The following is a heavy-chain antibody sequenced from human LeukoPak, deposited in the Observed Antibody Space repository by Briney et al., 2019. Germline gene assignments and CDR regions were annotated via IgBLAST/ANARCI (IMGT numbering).Heavy chain of an antibody. V-gene: IGHV1-2*02. CDR2: INPNSGDT. J-gene: IGHJ4*02. D-gene: IGHD3-22*01. CDR1: GYTFTGYY. CDR3: ARGTTYYYDSSFDY. Sequence: ASVKVSCKASGYTFTGYYMHWVRQAPGQGLEWMGWINPNSGDTNYAQNFQGRVTMTRDTSITTAYMELNRLRSDDTAVYYCARGTTYYYDSSFDYWGQGTLVTVSS.